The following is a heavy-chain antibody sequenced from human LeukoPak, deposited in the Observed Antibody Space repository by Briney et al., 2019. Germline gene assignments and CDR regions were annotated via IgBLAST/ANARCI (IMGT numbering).Heavy chain of an antibody. CDR3: ASNWNTAWSFDY. CDR1: GGSISSSSYY. V-gene: IGHV4-39*01. J-gene: IGHJ4*02. D-gene: IGHD1/OR15-1a*01. Sequence: SETLSLTCTVSGGSISSSSYYWGWIRQPPGKGLEWIGSMHYSGSTYYNPSLRSRVTISVDMSRTQFSLKLTSVTAADTAVYYCASNWNTAWSFDYWAQGTRVTVSS. CDR2: MHYSGST.